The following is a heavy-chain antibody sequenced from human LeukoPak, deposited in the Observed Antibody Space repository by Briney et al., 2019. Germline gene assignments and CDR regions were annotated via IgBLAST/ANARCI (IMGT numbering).Heavy chain of an antibody. CDR1: GGSISSYY. V-gene: IGHV4-4*07. Sequence: PSETLSLTCTVSGGSISSYYGSWIRQPAGKGLEWIGRIYTSGSTNYNPSLKSRVTMSVDTSKNQFSLKLSSVTAADTAVYYCARDRVTMVRGVIEHNWFDPWGQGTLVTVSS. J-gene: IGHJ5*02. D-gene: IGHD3-10*01. CDR3: ARDRVTMVRGVIEHNWFDP. CDR2: IYTSGST.